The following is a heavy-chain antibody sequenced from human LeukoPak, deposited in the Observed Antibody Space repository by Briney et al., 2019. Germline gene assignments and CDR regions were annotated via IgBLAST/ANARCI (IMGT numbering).Heavy chain of an antibody. V-gene: IGHV3-23*01. Sequence: GGSLRLSCAASGFTFSSYAMSWVRQAPGKGLEWVSAISGSGGSTYYADSVKGRFTISRDSAKNTLYLQMNRLRAGDTAVYFCAKRGFVIRVILVGFHKEAYYFDSWGQGALVTVSS. D-gene: IGHD2-21*01. CDR3: AKRGFVIRVILVGFHKEAYYFDS. CDR2: ISGSGGST. J-gene: IGHJ4*02. CDR1: GFTFSSYA.